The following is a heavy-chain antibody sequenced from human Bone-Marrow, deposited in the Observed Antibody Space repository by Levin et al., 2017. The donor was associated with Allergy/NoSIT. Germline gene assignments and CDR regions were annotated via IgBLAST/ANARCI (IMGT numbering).Heavy chain of an antibody. J-gene: IGHJ4*02. CDR2: IKSKADDGTT. D-gene: IGHD1-7*01. CDR3: TTAGRYWDGTALDY. Sequence: GGSLRLSCAASGFTFKNAWMTWVRQAPGKGLEWVGRIKSKADDGTTEYAAHAKGRFIISKDGSKDTLYLQMNSLRIEDTAVYYCTTAGRYWDGTALDYWGPGTLVTVSS. V-gene: IGHV3-15*01. CDR1: GFTFKNAW.